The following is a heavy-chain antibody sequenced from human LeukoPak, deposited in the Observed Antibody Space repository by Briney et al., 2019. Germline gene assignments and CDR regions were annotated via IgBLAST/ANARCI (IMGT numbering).Heavy chain of an antibody. J-gene: IGHJ4*02. Sequence: KASETLSLTCAVSGGSISSSNWWSWVRQPPGKGLEWIGEIYHSGSTYYNPSLKSRVTISVDTSKNQFSLKLSSVTAADTAVYYCARDVSTGTVTTPEQEPRGDDYWGQGTLVTVSS. CDR3: ARDVSTGTVTTPEQEPRGDDY. V-gene: IGHV4-4*02. CDR2: IYHSGST. CDR1: GGSISSSNW. D-gene: IGHD4-17*01.